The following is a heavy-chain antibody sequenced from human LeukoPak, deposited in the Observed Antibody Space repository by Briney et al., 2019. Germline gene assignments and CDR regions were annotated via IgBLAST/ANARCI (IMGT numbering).Heavy chain of an antibody. D-gene: IGHD6-13*01. CDR3: AGLGLYTSSWYRFYYFDY. J-gene: IGHJ4*02. V-gene: IGHV4-34*01. Sequence: PSETLSLTCGVRGGSFSDYYWSWIRQTPGKGLEWIGDINPSGGTSYNPSLKSRLTISVDTSKNQFSLKLTSVTAADTALYYCAGLGLYTSSWYRFYYFDYWGPGTLVTVSS. CDR2: INPSGGT. CDR1: GGSFSDYY.